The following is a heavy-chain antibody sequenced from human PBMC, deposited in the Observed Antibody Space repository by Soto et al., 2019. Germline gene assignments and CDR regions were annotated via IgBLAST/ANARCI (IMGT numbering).Heavy chain of an antibody. CDR3: ARDTYSNYFPYYYYGMDV. CDR1: GFTFSSYA. CDR2: ISYDGSNK. J-gene: IGHJ6*02. V-gene: IGHV3-30-3*01. D-gene: IGHD4-4*01. Sequence: GGSLRLSCAASGFTFSSYAMHWVRQAPGKGLEWVAVISYDGSNKYYADSVKGRFTISRDNSKNTLYLQMNSLRAEDTAVYYCARDTYSNYFPYYYYGMDVWGQGTTVTVSS.